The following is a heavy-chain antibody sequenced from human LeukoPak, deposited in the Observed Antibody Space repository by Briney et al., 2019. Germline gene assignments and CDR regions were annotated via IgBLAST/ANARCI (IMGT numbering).Heavy chain of an antibody. CDR2: IYQSGSGSS. V-gene: IGHV4-39*01. CDR3: ASTLRFLPYRRFDY. Sequence: SETLSLTCSVSGGSIISSNYYWGWIRQPPGKGLEWIGSIYQSGSGSSYHNPSIKSRVTIYGDTSKNQFFLRLSSVTEADTAVYYCASTLRFLPYRRFDYWGQGTLVTVPS. J-gene: IGHJ4*02. CDR1: GGSIISSNYY. D-gene: IGHD3-3*01.